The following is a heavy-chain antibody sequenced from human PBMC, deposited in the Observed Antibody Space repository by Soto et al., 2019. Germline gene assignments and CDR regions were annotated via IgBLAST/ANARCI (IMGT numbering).Heavy chain of an antibody. V-gene: IGHV3-48*03. D-gene: IGHD3-3*01. CDR3: ASKIFGVVRGYYGMDV. CDR1: GFTFSSYE. J-gene: IGHJ6*02. Sequence: PGGSLRLSCAASGFTFSSYEMNWVRQAPGKGLEWVSYISSSGSTIYYADSVKGRFTISRDNAKNSLYLQMNSLRAEDTAVYYCASKIFGVVRGYYGMDVWGQGTTVTVSS. CDR2: ISSSGSTI.